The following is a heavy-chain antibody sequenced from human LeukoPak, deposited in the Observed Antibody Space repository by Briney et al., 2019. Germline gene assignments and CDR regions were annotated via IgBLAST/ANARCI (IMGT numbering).Heavy chain of an antibody. J-gene: IGHJ6*03. CDR3: AKTGYSSSSGPFDYYYYYMDV. V-gene: IGHV3-33*06. CDR2: IRYDGSNK. Sequence: PGRSLRLSCAASGFTFSSYGMHWVRQAPGKGLEWVAVIRYDGSNKYYADSVKGRFTISRDNSKNTLYLQMNSLRAEDTAVYYCAKTGYSSSSGPFDYYYYYMDVWGKGTTVTVSS. D-gene: IGHD6-6*01. CDR1: GFTFSSYG.